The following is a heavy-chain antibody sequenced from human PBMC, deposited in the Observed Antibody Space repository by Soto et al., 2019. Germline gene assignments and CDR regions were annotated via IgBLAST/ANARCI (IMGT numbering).Heavy chain of an antibody. Sequence: GASVKVSCKASGGTFSSYAISWVRQAPGQGLEWMGGIIPIFGTANYAQKFQGRVTITADESTSTAYMELSSLRSEDTAVYYCATLRPDDIVVVPAATLPIPPYYYYYGMDVWGQGTTVTVSS. CDR3: ATLRPDDIVVVPAATLPIPPYYYYYGMDV. J-gene: IGHJ6*02. V-gene: IGHV1-69*13. CDR2: IIPIFGTA. CDR1: GGTFSSYA. D-gene: IGHD2-2*01.